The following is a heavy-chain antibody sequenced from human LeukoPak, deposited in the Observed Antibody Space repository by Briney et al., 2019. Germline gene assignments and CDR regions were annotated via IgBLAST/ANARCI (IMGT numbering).Heavy chain of an antibody. CDR1: GGSFSGYY. Sequence: SETLSLTCAVYGGSFSGYYWSWIRQPPGKGLEWIGEINHSGSTNYDPSLKSRVTISVDTSRNQFSLKLSSVTAADTAVYYCARGYSYGFGSNWGQGTLVTVSS. V-gene: IGHV4-34*01. D-gene: IGHD5-18*01. CDR3: ARGYSYGFGSN. CDR2: INHSGST. J-gene: IGHJ4*02.